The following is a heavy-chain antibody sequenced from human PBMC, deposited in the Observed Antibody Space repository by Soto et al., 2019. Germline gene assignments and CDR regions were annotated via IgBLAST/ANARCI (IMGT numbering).Heavy chain of an antibody. CDR2: IYYSGST. J-gene: IGHJ4*02. CDR1: GGSISSGGYY. Sequence: PSETLSLTCTVSGGSISSGGYYWSWIRQHPGKGLEWIGYIYYSGSTYYNPSLKSRVTIPVDTSKNQFSLKLSSVAAADTAVYYCARVAPFTTVTFDYWGQGTLVTV. V-gene: IGHV4-31*03. CDR3: ARVAPFTTVTFDY. D-gene: IGHD4-4*01.